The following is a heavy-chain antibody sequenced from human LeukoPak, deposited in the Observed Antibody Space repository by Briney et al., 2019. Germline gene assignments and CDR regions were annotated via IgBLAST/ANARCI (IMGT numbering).Heavy chain of an antibody. J-gene: IGHJ2*01. V-gene: IGHV3-11*04. CDR1: GFTFSDYY. D-gene: IGHD3-3*01. Sequence: GGSLRLSCAASGFTFSDYYMTWIRQAPGRGLEWVSDISSSGSTIYYADSVKGRFTVSRDNAKNSLYLQMNSLRAEDTAVYYCARDSGDSWSGYYSHWYFDLWGRGTLVTVSS. CDR2: ISSSGSTI. CDR3: ARDSGDSWSGYYSHWYFDL.